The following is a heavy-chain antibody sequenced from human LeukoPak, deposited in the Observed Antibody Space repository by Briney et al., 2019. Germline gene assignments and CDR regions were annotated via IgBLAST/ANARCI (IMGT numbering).Heavy chain of an antibody. D-gene: IGHD3-10*01. V-gene: IGHV3-74*01. CDR1: GFTFSSYW. J-gene: IGHJ4*02. Sequence: PGGSLRLSCAASGFTFSSYWMHWVRQAPGKGLVWVSRINSDGSSTSYADSVKGRFTISRDSSKNTLYLQMNSLRAEDTAVYYYAKGARVGAGRYYFDYWGQGALVTVSS. CDR2: INSDGSST. CDR3: AKGARVGAGRYYFDY.